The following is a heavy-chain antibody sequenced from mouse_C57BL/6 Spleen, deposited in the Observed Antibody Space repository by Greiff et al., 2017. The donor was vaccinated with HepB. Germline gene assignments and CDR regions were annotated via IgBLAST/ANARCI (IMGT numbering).Heavy chain of an antibody. J-gene: IGHJ3*01. CDR2: ISSGSSTI. D-gene: IGHD2-5*01. CDR1: GFTFSDYG. CDR3: ARENYSNYPWFAY. Sequence: EVKLQESGGGLVKPGGSLKLSCAASGFTFSDYGMHWVRQAPEKGLEWVAYISSGSSTIYYADTVKGRFTISRDNAKNTLFLQMTSLRSEDTAMYYCARENYSNYPWFAYWGQGTLVTVSA. V-gene: IGHV5-17*01.